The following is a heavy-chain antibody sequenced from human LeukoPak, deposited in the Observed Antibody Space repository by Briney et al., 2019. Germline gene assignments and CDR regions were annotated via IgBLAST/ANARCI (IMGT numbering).Heavy chain of an antibody. Sequence: GGSLRLSCEASGFTFSSYGMHWVRRAPGKGLEWMTVISHDGSNKYYVDSVKGRFTISRDNSKSTLYLQMNSLRAEDTAVYYCAKDRWGSALYYFDYWGQGTLVTVSS. CDR2: ISHDGSNK. J-gene: IGHJ4*02. V-gene: IGHV3-30*18. CDR3: AKDRWGSALYYFDY. D-gene: IGHD3-16*01. CDR1: GFTFSSYG.